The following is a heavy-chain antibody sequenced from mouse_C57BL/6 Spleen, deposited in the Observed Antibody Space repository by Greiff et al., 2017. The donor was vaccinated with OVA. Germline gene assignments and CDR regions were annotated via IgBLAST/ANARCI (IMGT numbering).Heavy chain of an antibody. CDR2: IDPETGGT. J-gene: IGHJ3*01. CDR3: NEGIFAY. V-gene: IGHV1-15*01. CDR1: GYTFTDYE. Sequence: QVQLKQSGAELVRPGASVTLSCKASGYTFTDYEMHWVKQTPVHGLEWIGAIDPETGGTAYNQKFKGKAILTADKSSSTAYMELRSLTSEDSAVYYCNEGIFAYWGQGTLVTVSA.